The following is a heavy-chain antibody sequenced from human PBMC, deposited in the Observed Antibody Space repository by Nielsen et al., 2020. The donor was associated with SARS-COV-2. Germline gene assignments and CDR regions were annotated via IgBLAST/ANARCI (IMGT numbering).Heavy chain of an antibody. CDR1: GFTFDDYA. CDR2: ISWNSGSI. J-gene: IGHJ4*02. Sequence: GGSLRLSCAASGFTFDDYAMHWVRQAPGKGLEWVSGISWNSGSIGYADSVKGRFTISRDNAKNSLYLQMNSLRAEDTALYYCAKDIGFGSSSWYGFGDLFDYWGQGTLVTVSS. D-gene: IGHD6-13*01. V-gene: IGHV3-9*01. CDR3: AKDIGFGSSSWYGFGDLFDY.